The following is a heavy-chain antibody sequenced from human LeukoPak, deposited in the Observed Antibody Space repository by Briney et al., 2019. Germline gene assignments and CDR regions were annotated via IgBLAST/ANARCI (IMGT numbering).Heavy chain of an antibody. V-gene: IGHV3-23*01. CDR2: ISGRGDYT. J-gene: IGHJ4*02. CDR1: GFTFTNYA. CDR3: AKGYTYGSD. Sequence: GGSLRLSCAASGFTFTNYAMNWVRQAPGKGLHWVSTISGRGDYTYYADSVKGRFTISRDNSKNTLYLQMNSLRAEGTAVYYCAKGYTYGSDWGQGTLVTVSS. D-gene: IGHD5-18*01.